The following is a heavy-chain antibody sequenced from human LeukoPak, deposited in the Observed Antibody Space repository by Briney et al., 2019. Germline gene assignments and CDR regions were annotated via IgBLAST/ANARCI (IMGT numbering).Heavy chain of an antibody. CDR3: AKDRDIILTGHGMDV. V-gene: IGHV3-74*01. D-gene: IGHD3-9*01. J-gene: IGHJ6*02. CDR2: INSDGSST. CDR1: GFTFSSYW. Sequence: GGSLRLSCAASGFTFSSYWMHWVRQAPGKGLVWVSRINSDGSSTSYADSVKGRFTISRDNAKDTLHLQMNNLRAEDTAVYYCAKDRDIILTGHGMDVWGQGTTVTVSS.